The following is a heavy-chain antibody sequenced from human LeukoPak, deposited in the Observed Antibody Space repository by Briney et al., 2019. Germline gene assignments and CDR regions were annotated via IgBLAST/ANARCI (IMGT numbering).Heavy chain of an antibody. V-gene: IGHV3-23*01. CDR1: GFTFSSYA. D-gene: IGHD3-3*01. J-gene: IGHJ4*02. Sequence: GGSLRLSCAASGFTFSSYAMSWVRQAPGKGLEWVSAISGSGGSIYYADSVKGRFTISRDNSKNTLYLQMNSLRAEDTAVYYRAKDCAIFGVVNIPLDYWGQGTLVTVSS. CDR2: ISGSGGSI. CDR3: AKDCAIFGVVNIPLDY.